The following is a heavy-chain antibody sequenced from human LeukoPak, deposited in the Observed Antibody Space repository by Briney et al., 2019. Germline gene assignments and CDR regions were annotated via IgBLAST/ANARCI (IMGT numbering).Heavy chain of an antibody. CDR3: ARGYYSGGSGYSPADY. J-gene: IGHJ4*02. CDR1: GYMFSNFFSSYG. Sequence: ASVKVSCKASGYMFSNFFSSYGIAWVRQAPGQGLEWMGWISPYKGNKKFAQKFQGRVTMTTDTSTSTAYMELRSLRSDDTAVYYCARGYYSGGSGYSPADYWGQGTLVTVSS. D-gene: IGHD3-22*01. V-gene: IGHV1-18*01. CDR2: ISPYKGNK.